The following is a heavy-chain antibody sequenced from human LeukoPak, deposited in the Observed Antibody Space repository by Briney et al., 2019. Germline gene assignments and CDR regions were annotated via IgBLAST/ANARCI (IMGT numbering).Heavy chain of an antibody. D-gene: IGHD6-13*01. J-gene: IGHJ4*02. Sequence: GGSLTLSCSASGFTFSSYAMHWVRQPAGKGLEYVSSINYYGYNTYYVGSVKGRFTLPRDKLKNTLYLRMSSLRGENTPVYYCAVSMYSRILLFDYWGQGSLVTVSS. V-gene: IGHV3-64D*06. CDR2: INYYGYNT. CDR1: GFTFSSYA. CDR3: AVSMYSRILLFDY.